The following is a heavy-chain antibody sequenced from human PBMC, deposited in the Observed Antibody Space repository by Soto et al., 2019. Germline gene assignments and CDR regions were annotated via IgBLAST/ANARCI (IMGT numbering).Heavy chain of an antibody. J-gene: IGHJ6*02. CDR1: GFTFSDSY. CDR3: ARVSWREKYGMDV. CDR2: ITFCGNTV. V-gene: IGHV3-11*01. Sequence: QVQLVESGGGLVKPGGSLRLSCAASGFTFSDSYMSWIRQAPGKGLEWISYITFCGNTVYYADHLKGRLTISRENAKNSLYLQMNRPRAEDTAVDYLARVSWREKYGMDVWGQGTTVTVSS.